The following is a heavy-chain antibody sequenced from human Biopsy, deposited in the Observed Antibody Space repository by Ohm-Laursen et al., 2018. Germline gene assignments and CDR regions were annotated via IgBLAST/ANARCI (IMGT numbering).Heavy chain of an antibody. J-gene: IGHJ4*02. D-gene: IGHD1-26*01. V-gene: IGHV4-59*01. Sequence: TLSLTCTVSGGSIGSFFWSWIRQPPGKGLEWIGYIYYSGSTNYNPSLRSRVTISVDTSKNQFSLELSSVTAADAAVYYCARVGAGAPSIDYFDYWGQGALVTVSS. CDR2: IYYSGST. CDR3: ARVGAGAPSIDYFDY. CDR1: GGSIGSFF.